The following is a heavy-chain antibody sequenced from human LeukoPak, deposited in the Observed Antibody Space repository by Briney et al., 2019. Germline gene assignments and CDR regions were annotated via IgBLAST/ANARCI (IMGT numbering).Heavy chain of an antibody. CDR2: INAGNGDT. V-gene: IGHV1-3*01. Sequence: ASVKVSCKASGYTFTTYAMHWVRQAPGQRLEWMGWINAGNGDTKYSQKFQGRVTIAGDTSASTAYLELSSLRSEDTAVYYCARGIGIADYWGQGTLVSVSS. CDR3: ARGIGIADY. D-gene: IGHD6-13*01. CDR1: GYTFTTYA. J-gene: IGHJ4*02.